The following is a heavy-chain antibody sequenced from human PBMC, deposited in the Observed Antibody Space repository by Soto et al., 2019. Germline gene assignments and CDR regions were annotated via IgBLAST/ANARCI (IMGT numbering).Heavy chain of an antibody. J-gene: IGHJ4*02. Sequence: QVQLQESGPGLVKPSETLSLTCTVSGDSISSHYWTWIRQTPGKGLEWIGYVYYSGDTNYNPSLKGRVTISGDTSKNQFSLNLSPVTPADTAVYYCVTYRRVTGYYVFDFWGQGAPVTVSS. CDR2: VYYSGDT. CDR1: GDSISSHY. CDR3: VTYRRVTGYYVFDF. D-gene: IGHD3-9*01. V-gene: IGHV4-59*11.